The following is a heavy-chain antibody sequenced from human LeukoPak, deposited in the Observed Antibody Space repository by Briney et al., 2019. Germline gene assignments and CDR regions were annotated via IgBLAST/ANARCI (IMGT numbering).Heavy chain of an antibody. J-gene: IGHJ4*02. V-gene: IGHV3-7*01. D-gene: IGHD1-14*01. Sequence: GSPRLSCAASGFPFSSYWMGWGRQAPGEGLEWVANIKQDGSEKYYVDSVKGRFTISRDNAKNSLYLQMNSLRAEDTAVYYCATSRTFDYWGQGTLVTVSS. CDR3: ATSRTFDY. CDR1: GFPFSSYW. CDR2: IKQDGSEK.